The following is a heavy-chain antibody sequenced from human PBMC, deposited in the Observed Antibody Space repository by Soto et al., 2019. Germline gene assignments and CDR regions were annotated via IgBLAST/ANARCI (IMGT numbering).Heavy chain of an antibody. CDR2: IHHSGTT. J-gene: IGHJ6*02. D-gene: IGHD2-21*02. Sequence: SETLSHTCTVSGGSSIGYYWSWIRQPTGKGLEWIGYIHHSGTTNFNPSLRSRVTISVDTSKNQFSLKLNSVTAADTAVYYCARDLWGYCGADCYPLDVWGQGTTVTVSS. CDR1: GGSSIGYY. V-gene: IGHV4-59*01. CDR3: ARDLWGYCGADCYPLDV.